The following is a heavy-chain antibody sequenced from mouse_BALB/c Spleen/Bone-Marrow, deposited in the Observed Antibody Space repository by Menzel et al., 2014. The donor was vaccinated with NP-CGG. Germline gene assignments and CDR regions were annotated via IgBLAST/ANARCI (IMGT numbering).Heavy chain of an antibody. V-gene: IGHV5-17*02. CDR3: ARRILLHYATDY. CDR2: ISSGSSSI. D-gene: IGHD2-10*01. Sequence: EVQVVESGGGLVQPGGSRKLSCAASGFTFSSFGMHWVRQAPEKGLEWVAYISSGSSSIYYADTVKGRFTISRDNPKNTLFLQMTSLRSEDTAMYYCARRILLHYATDYWGQGTSVTVSS. CDR1: GFTFSSFG. J-gene: IGHJ4*01.